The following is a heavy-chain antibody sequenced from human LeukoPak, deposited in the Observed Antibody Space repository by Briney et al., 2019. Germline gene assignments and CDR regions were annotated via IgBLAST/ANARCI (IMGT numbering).Heavy chain of an antibody. CDR3: ARGMPGYRGGMDV. Sequence: GGSLRLSCAASGFTLSSYWMHWVRQAPGKGLVWVSRINSDGSSTSYADSVKGRFTISRDNAKNTLYLRMNSLRAEDTAVYYCARGMPGYRGGMDVWGQGTTVTVSS. CDR2: INSDGSST. V-gene: IGHV3-74*01. J-gene: IGHJ6*02. D-gene: IGHD3-9*01. CDR1: GFTLSSYW.